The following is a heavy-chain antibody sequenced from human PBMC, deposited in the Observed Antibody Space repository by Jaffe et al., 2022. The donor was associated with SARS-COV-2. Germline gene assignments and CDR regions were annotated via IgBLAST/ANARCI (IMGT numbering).Heavy chain of an antibody. Sequence: EVQLVQSGAEVKKPGESLKISCKGSGYSFTSYWIGWVRQMPGKGLEWMGIIYPGDSDTRYSPSFQGQVTISADKSISTAYLQWSSLKASDTAMYYCARLRIVVVPAVREAWFDPWGQGTLVTVSS. CDR2: IYPGDSDT. CDR3: ARLRIVVVPAVREAWFDP. V-gene: IGHV5-51*01. J-gene: IGHJ5*02. D-gene: IGHD2-2*01. CDR1: GYSFTSYW.